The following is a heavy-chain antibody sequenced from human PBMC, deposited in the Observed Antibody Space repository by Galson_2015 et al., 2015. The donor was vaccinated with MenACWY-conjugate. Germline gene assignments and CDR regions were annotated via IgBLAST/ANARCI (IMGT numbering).Heavy chain of an antibody. V-gene: IGHV4-31*03. D-gene: IGHD2-21*01. CDR1: GASLSSGGYY. J-gene: IGHJ6*03. CDR2: IHYSGRN. CDR3: ARDGYCGGDCFSTDRAYYYYMDV. Sequence: TLSLTCSVSGASLSSGGYYWSWIRQHPGNGLEWIGHIHYSGRNYCNPSLQSRISMSVDTSKNKFSLTLNSVTAADTAVYYCARDGYCGGDCFSTDRAYYYYMDVWGRGTTVTVYS.